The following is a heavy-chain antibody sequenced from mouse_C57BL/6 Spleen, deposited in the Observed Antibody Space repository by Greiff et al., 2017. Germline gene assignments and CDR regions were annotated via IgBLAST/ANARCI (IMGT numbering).Heavy chain of an antibody. CDR3: ARGTTVVEGYYFDY. CDR1: GYTFTSYW. J-gene: IGHJ2*01. Sequence: QVQLQQPGAELVMPGASVKLSCKASGYTFTSYWMHWVKQRPGQGLEWIGEIDPSDSYTNYNQKFKGKSTLTVDKSSSTAYMQLSSLTSEESAVYYCARGTTVVEGYYFDYWGQGTTLTVSS. V-gene: IGHV1-69*01. CDR2: IDPSDSYT. D-gene: IGHD1-1*01.